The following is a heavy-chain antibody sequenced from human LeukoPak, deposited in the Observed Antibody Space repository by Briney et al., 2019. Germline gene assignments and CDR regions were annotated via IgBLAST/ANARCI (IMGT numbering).Heavy chain of an antibody. CDR3: AAPAEGNYDSSGSIDY. V-gene: IGHV3-30*02. CDR1: GFTFSSYG. Sequence: PGGSLRLSCAASGFTFSSYGMHWVRQAPGKGLEWVAFIRYDGSNKYYADSVKGRFTISRDNSKNTLYLQMNSLRAEDTAVYYCAAPAEGNYDSSGSIDYWGQGTLVTVSS. J-gene: IGHJ4*02. D-gene: IGHD3-22*01. CDR2: IRYDGSNK.